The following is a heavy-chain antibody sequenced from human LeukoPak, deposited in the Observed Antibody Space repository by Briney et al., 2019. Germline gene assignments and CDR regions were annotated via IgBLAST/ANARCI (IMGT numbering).Heavy chain of an antibody. CDR1: GFAFSSYW. CDR2: IKQDGGEK. CDR3: ARLGGSYYTY. J-gene: IGHJ4*02. V-gene: IGHV3-7*01. Sequence: GGSLRLSCVASGFAFSSYWMSWVRQAPGKGLEWVANIKQDGGEKYYVDSVKGRFTISRYNAKNSLFLQMNSLRVEDTAVYYCARLGGSYYTYWGQGTLVTVSS. D-gene: IGHD1-26*01.